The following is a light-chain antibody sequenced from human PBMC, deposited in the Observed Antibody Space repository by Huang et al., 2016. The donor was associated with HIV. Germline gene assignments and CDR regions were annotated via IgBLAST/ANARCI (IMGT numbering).Light chain of an antibody. Sequence: DIQMTQSPSPLSASPGDRVTITCRASQTINSYLNWYQQKPGKAPKLLIYSASSLQTGVPSRFSGSGSGIDFTLTISSLQPEDFATYYCQQSYSTPLTFGGGTKVEIQ. V-gene: IGKV1-39*01. J-gene: IGKJ4*01. CDR1: QTINSY. CDR3: QQSYSTPLT. CDR2: SAS.